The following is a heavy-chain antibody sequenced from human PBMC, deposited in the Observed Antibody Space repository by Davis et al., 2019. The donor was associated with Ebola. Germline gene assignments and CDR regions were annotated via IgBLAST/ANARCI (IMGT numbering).Heavy chain of an antibody. D-gene: IGHD3-3*01. Sequence: SETLSLTCAVSGGSISSSNWWSWVRQPPGKGLEWIGEIYHSGSTNYNPSLNSRVTISVDTSKNQFSLKLSSVTAADTAVYYCARHGGFGVVIKGWFDPWGQGTLVTVSS. CDR1: GGSISSSNW. J-gene: IGHJ5*02. CDR3: ARHGGFGVVIKGWFDP. CDR2: IYHSGST. V-gene: IGHV4-4*02.